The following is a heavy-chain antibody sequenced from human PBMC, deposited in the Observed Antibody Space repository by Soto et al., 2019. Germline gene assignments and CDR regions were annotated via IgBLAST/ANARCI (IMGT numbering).Heavy chain of an antibody. CDR3: TRLMTHQDV. CDR2: IRSKANSYAT. Sequence: GGSPRLSCAASGFTFSGSAMHWVRQASGKGLEWVGRIRSKANSYATAYAASVKGRFTISRDDSKNTAYLQMNSLKTEDTAVYYCTRLMTHQDVWGKGTTVTVSS. V-gene: IGHV3-73*01. CDR1: GFTFSGSA. J-gene: IGHJ6*04.